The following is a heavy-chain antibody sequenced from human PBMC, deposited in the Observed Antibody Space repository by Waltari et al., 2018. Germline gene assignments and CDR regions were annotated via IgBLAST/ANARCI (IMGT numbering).Heavy chain of an antibody. CDR1: GFTFSSYW. V-gene: IGHV3-7*01. D-gene: IGHD3-3*01. CDR2: IKQDGSEK. Sequence: EVQLVESGGGLVQPGGSLRLSCAASGFTFSSYWMSWVRQAPGKGLEWVANIKQDGSEKYYVDSVKGRFTSSRDNAKNSLYLQMNSLRAEDTAVYYCARDDGNFWSGYYEDYWGQGTLVTVSS. CDR3: ARDDGNFWSGYYEDY. J-gene: IGHJ4*02.